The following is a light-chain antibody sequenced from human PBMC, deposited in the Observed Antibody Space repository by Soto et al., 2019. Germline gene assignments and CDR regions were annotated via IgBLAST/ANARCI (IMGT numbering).Light chain of an antibody. CDR3: VLHMGSGISM. CDR2: STN. CDR1: SGSVSASYY. V-gene: IGLV8-61*01. Sequence: QTVVTQEPSFSVSPGGTVTLTCGLSSGSVSASYYPSWYQQTPGQAPRTLIYSTNTRSSGVPDRFSGSILGNKAALTITGAQADDESDYYCVLHMGSGISMFGGGTKLTVL. J-gene: IGLJ3*02.